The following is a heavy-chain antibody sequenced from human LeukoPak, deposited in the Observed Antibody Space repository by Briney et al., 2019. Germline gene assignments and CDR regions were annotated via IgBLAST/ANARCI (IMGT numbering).Heavy chain of an antibody. CDR3: TRDQT. CDR2: IKEDGSQK. Sequence: GGSLRLSCVGALGSHWMGWVRQAPGKGLEWVANIKEDGSQKYYMDSVKGRFTISRDNAKSSLFLQMNNLRVEDTAVYYCTRDQTWGQGALVTVSS. J-gene: IGHJ4*02. CDR1: LGSHW. V-gene: IGHV3-7*01.